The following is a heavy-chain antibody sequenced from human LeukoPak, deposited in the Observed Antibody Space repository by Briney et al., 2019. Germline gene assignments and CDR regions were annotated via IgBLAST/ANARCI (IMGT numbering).Heavy chain of an antibody. D-gene: IGHD6-13*01. J-gene: IGHJ4*02. CDR2: INPSGGST. Sequence: ASVKVSCKASGYTFTSYYMHWARQAPGQGLEWMGIINPSGGSTSYAQKFQGRVTMTRDTSTSTVYMELSSLRSEDTAVYYCARVEGSSSWPGGYFDYWGQGTLVTVSS. CDR1: GYTFTSYY. CDR3: ARVEGSSSWPGGYFDY. V-gene: IGHV1-46*01.